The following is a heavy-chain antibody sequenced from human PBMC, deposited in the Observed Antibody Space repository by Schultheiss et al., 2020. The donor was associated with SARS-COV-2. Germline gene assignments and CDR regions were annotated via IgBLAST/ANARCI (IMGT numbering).Heavy chain of an antibody. CDR3: ALQRGGKDAFDI. CDR2: FPENGES. V-gene: IGHV1-24*01. D-gene: IGHD3-16*01. Sequence: ASVKVSCKVAGNTLTESSIHWVRQSPGQGLEWMGGFPENGESINAHHFEGIVTMTEDTSTDTAYMELSSLRSEDTAVYYCALQRGGKDAFDIWGQGTMVTVSS. CDR1: GNTLTESS. J-gene: IGHJ3*02.